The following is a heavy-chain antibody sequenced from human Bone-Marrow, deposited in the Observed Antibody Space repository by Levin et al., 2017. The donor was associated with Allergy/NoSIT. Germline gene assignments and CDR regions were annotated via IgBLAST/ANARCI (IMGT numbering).Heavy chain of an antibody. J-gene: IGHJ6*02. D-gene: IGHD6-13*01. V-gene: IGHV3-7*01. CDR1: GFTFSSYW. CDR2: IKQDGSEK. CDR3: ARDLGSSWYYYSYYGMDV. Sequence: GGSLRLSCAASGFTFSSYWMSWVRQAPGKGLEWVANIKQDGSEKYYVDSVKGRFTISRDNAKNSLYLQMNSLRAEDTAVYYCARDLGSSWYYYSYYGMDVWGQGTTVTVSS.